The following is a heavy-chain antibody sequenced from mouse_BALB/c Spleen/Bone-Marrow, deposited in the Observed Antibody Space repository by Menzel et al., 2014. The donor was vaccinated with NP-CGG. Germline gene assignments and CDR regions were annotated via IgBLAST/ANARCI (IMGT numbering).Heavy chain of an antibody. CDR1: GFTFSNYV. V-gene: IGHV5-6-5*01. CDR2: ITSGGST. D-gene: IGHD2-3*01. CDR3: ARGRGGYYEFAY. Sequence: EVKVEESGGGLVKPGGSLKLSCAASGFTFSNYVMSWVRQTPEKRLEWVASITSGGSTYYPDSVKDRFTISRDNARNILYLQMSSLRSEDTAMYHCARGRGGYYEFAYWGQGTLVTVSA. J-gene: IGHJ3*01.